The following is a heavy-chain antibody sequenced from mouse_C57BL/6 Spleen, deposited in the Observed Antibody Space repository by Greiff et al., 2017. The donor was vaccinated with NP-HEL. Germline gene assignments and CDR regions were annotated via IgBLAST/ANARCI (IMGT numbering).Heavy chain of an antibody. CDR1: GYSFTGYF. D-gene: IGHD2-3*01. CDR3: ARGDGYYFYYFDY. J-gene: IGHJ2*01. V-gene: IGHV1-20*01. Sequence: VQLKQSGPELVKPGDSVKISCKASGYSFTGYFMNWVMQSHGKSLEWIGRINPYNGDTFYNQKFKGKATLTVDKSSSTAHMELRSLTSEDSAVYYCARGDGYYFYYFDYWGQGTTLTVSS. CDR2: INPYNGDT.